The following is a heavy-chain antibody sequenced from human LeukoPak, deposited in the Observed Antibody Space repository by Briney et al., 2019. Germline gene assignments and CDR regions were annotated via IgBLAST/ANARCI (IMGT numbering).Heavy chain of an antibody. V-gene: IGHV3-7*01. CDR1: GFNFINYW. Sequence: GGSLRLSCAASGFNFINYWMNWVRQAPGKGLEWVANIKQDGSEKYYVDSVKGRFTISRDNSKNTLYLQMNSLRAEDTAVYYCARDADSSSWFPGYWGQGTLVTVSS. CDR2: IKQDGSEK. CDR3: ARDADSSSWFPGY. J-gene: IGHJ4*02. D-gene: IGHD6-13*01.